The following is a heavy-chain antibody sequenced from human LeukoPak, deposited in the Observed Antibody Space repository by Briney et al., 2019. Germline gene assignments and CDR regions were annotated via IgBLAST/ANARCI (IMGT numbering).Heavy chain of an antibody. V-gene: IGHV3-21*01. D-gene: IGHD6-13*01. CDR2: ISYTGTYI. CDR3: ARGWFNSRWGGIPDAFDI. J-gene: IGHJ3*02. CDR1: AFSLSAYN. Sequence: PGGSLRLSCAASAFSLSAYNMNWVRQAPGKGLEWVSSISYTGTYIYYADSVKGRLTISRDNAQNSLYLRLSTLRAEDTAVYYCARGWFNSRWGGIPDAFDIWGQGTTVIVSS.